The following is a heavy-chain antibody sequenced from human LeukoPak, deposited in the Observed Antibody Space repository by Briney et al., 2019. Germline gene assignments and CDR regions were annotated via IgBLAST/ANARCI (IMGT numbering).Heavy chain of an antibody. J-gene: IGHJ6*02. CDR2: INPNSGGT. CDR1: GYTFTSYG. D-gene: IGHD6-6*01. V-gene: IGHV1-2*06. CDR3: AVTGPIAARHWGRPHSYGMDV. Sequence: ASVKVSCTASGYTFTSYGISWVRQAPGQGLEWMGRINPNSGGTNYAQKFQGRVTMTRDTSISTAYMELSRLRSDDTAVYYCAVTGPIAARHWGRPHSYGMDVWGQGTTVTVSS.